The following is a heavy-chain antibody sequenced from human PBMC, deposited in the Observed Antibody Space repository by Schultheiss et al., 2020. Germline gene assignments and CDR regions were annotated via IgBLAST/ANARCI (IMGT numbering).Heavy chain of an antibody. V-gene: IGHV3-23*01. CDR2: ISGSGGST. Sequence: GGSLRLSCAASGFTFSSYAMSWVRQAPGKGLEWVSAISGSGGSTYYADSVKGRFTISRDNSKNTLYLQMNSLRAEDTAVYYCAKSADCSSTSCYAPRSYNWFDPWGQGTLVTSPQ. CDR1: GFTFSSYA. J-gene: IGHJ5*02. D-gene: IGHD2-2*01. CDR3: AKSADCSSTSCYAPRSYNWFDP.